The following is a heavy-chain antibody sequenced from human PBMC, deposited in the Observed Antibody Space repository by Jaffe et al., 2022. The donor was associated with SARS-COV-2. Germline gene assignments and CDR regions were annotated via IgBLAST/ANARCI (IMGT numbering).Heavy chain of an antibody. J-gene: IGHJ6*03. V-gene: IGHV3-7*01. D-gene: IGHD4-17*01. CDR3: ARVEHGDGRMYYYYYYMDI. CDR1: GFTFSYYW. CDR2: IKQDGSEK. Sequence: EVQLVESGGGLVQPGGSLRLSCAASGFTFSYYWMSWVRQAPGKGLEWVANIKQDGSEKYYVDSVKGRFTISRDNGKNSLYMEMNSLRAEDTAVYYCARVEHGDGRMYYYYYYMDIWGKGTTVTVSS.